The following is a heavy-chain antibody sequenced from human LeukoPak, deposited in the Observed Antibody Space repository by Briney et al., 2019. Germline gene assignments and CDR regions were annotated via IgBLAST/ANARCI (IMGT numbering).Heavy chain of an antibody. V-gene: IGHV3-23*01. CDR1: GFTFSSYA. CDR3: AKDQRGEISSTTSPGEDY. D-gene: IGHD2-2*01. Sequence: GGSLRLSCAASGFTFSSYAMSWVRQAPGKGLEWVSAISGSGGSTYYADSVKGRFTISRDNSKNTLYLQMNSLRAEDTAVYYCAKDQRGEISSTTSPGEDYWGQGTLVTVSS. CDR2: ISGSGGST. J-gene: IGHJ4*02.